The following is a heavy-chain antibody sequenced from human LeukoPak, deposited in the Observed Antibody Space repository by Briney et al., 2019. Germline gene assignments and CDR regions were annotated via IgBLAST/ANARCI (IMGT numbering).Heavy chain of an antibody. V-gene: IGHV3-30*01. Sequence: GGSLRLSCAASGFTFSSYAMHWVRQAPGKGLEWGAVISYDGSNKYYADSVKGRFTISRDNSKNTLYLQMNSLRAEDTAVYYCARPMVVAASLPDYWGQGTLVTVSS. CDR2: ISYDGSNK. D-gene: IGHD2-15*01. J-gene: IGHJ4*02. CDR3: ARPMVVAASLPDY. CDR1: GFTFSSYA.